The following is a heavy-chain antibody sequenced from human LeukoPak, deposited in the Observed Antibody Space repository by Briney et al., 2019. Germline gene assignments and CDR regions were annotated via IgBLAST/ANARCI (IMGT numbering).Heavy chain of an antibody. D-gene: IGHD4-11*01. CDR1: GVSVSTHK. CDR3: ARGVLTTVSYYMDV. Sequence: SETLSLTCTVSGVSVSTHKWSWMRQPPGKGLEWIGYIYYSGTTNYNPSLNSRFTISIDTSNHRFSLKLISVTAADTAVYYCARGVLTTVSYYMDVWGKGTTVTVSS. J-gene: IGHJ6*03. CDR2: IYYSGTT. V-gene: IGHV4-59*02.